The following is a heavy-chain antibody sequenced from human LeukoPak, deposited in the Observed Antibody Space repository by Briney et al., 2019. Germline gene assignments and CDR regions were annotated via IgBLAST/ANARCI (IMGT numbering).Heavy chain of an antibody. CDR2: IRSSSSTT. CDR1: GFIFSSYS. CDR3: AREGGSGSYFED. V-gene: IGHV3-48*02. Sequence: GGSLRLSCAASGFIFSSYSMNWVRQAPGKGLEWISYIRSSSSTTYYADSVRGRFTISRDNAKNSLYLQMNSLRDEDTAVYYCAREGGSGSYFEDWGQGTVVTVSS. J-gene: IGHJ4*02. D-gene: IGHD3-10*01.